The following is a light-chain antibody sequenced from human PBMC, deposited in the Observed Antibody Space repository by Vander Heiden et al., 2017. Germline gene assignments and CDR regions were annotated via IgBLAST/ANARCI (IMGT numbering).Light chain of an antibody. Sequence: SALTPPRSVSGSPGQSVTISCTGTSSDVGGYNYVSWYQQHPGKAPKLMIYDVSKRPSGVPDRFSGSKSGNTASLTISGLQAEDEADYYCCSYAGSYTSPVVFGGGTKLTVL. V-gene: IGLV2-11*01. CDR1: SSDVGGYNY. J-gene: IGLJ2*01. CDR2: DVS. CDR3: CSYAGSYTSPVV.